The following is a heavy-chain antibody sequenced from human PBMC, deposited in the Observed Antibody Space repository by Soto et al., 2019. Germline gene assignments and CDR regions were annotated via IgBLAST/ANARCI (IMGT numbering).Heavy chain of an antibody. D-gene: IGHD2-2*01. Sequence: QVQLEQSGAEVKKPGSSVKVSCKASGGTFRTAAVSWVRQAPGQGLEWMGGIMPVFRTPDYAQKFHGRVTITADESTSTAYMELSGLRSADTAVYYCARDNARPQLGGNYYYSLYVWGQGTTITVSS. CDR2: IMPVFRTP. CDR3: ARDNARPQLGGNYYYSLYV. V-gene: IGHV1-69*12. CDR1: GGTFRTAA. J-gene: IGHJ6*02.